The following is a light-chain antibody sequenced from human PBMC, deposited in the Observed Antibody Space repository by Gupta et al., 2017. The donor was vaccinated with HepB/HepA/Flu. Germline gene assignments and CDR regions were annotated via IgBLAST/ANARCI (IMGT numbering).Light chain of an antibody. CDR1: SLRSYY. Sequence: SSELTQDPAVSVDLGQTVRITCQGDSLRSYYANWYQQKPGQAPVVVIYGKNNRPSGIPDRFSGSTSGNTASLTITGAQAEDEADYYCNSRDNSGNHVVFGGGSKLTVL. CDR2: GKN. J-gene: IGLJ2*01. V-gene: IGLV3-19*01. CDR3: NSRDNSGNHVV.